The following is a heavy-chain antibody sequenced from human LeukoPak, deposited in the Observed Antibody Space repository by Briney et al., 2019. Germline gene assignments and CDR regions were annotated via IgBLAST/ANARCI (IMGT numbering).Heavy chain of an antibody. V-gene: IGHV1-69*13. CDR2: IIPIFGTA. D-gene: IGHD6-19*01. J-gene: IGHJ6*02. Sequence: VASVKVSCKASGGTFSSYAISWVRQAPGQGLEWMGGIIPIFGTANYAQKFRGRVTITADESTSTAYMELSSLRSEDTAVYYCAGYSSGWSDYYYYGMDVWGQGTTVTVSS. CDR1: GGTFSSYA. CDR3: AGYSSGWSDYYYYGMDV.